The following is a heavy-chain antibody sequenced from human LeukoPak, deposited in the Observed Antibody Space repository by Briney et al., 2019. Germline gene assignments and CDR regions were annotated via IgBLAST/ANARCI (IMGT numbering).Heavy chain of an antibody. CDR3: AKEPKSDYGDYPD. V-gene: IGHV3-9*01. Sequence: PGRSLRLSCAASGFTFDDYAMHWVRQAPGKGLEWVSGISWNSGSTGYADSVKGRFTISRDNAKNSLYLQMNSLRAEDTALYYCAKEPKSDYGDYPDWGQGTLVTVSS. CDR2: ISWNSGST. CDR1: GFTFDDYA. J-gene: IGHJ4*02. D-gene: IGHD4-17*01.